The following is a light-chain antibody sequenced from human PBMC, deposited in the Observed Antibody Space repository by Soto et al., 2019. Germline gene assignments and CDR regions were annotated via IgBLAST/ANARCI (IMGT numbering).Light chain of an antibody. V-gene: IGKV3-15*01. Sequence: EIVLTQSPGTLSLSPGERATLSCRASQSVSSNLAWYQQKPGQAPRLLIYGASTRANGIPARFSGSGSGTEFTLTISSLQSEDFAVYYCQQYKNWPPWTFGQGTKVDIK. CDR2: GAS. CDR3: QQYKNWPPWT. J-gene: IGKJ1*01. CDR1: QSVSSN.